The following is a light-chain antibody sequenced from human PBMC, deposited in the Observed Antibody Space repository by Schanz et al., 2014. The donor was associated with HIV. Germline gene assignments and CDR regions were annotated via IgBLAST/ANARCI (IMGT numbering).Light chain of an antibody. CDR2: NND. J-gene: IGLJ2*01. Sequence: QSVLTQPPSASATPGQRITIFCSGIRSDIGGRSVDWYRQRPGTAPKLLIHNNDQRPSGVTDRFSGSKSGTSASLVISGLQSEDEADYYCQSYDTTLRAILFGGGTKLTVL. V-gene: IGLV1-44*01. CDR3: QSYDTTLRAIL. CDR1: RSDIGGRS.